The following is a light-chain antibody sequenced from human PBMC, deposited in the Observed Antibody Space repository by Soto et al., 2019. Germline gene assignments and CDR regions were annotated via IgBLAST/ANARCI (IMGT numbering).Light chain of an antibody. V-gene: IGKV1-9*01. Sequence: DIQLTQAPSFLSASAGDRVTITCRASQVISSYLAWYQQKPGKAPKVLIYESSLLQSGVPSRFSGSGSGTDFTLTISSLQPEDFATYYCQHFKSFPITFGQGTRLEIK. J-gene: IGKJ5*01. CDR1: QVISSY. CDR3: QHFKSFPIT. CDR2: ESS.